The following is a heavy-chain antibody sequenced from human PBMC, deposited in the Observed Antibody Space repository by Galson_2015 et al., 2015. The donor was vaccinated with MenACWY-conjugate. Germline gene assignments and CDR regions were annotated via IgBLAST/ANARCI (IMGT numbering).Heavy chain of an antibody. CDR1: GGTFSSYA. CDR3: ARESYYGSGSYSPYWYFDL. J-gene: IGHJ2*01. CDR2: IIPIFGTA. D-gene: IGHD3-10*01. V-gene: IGHV1-69*13. Sequence: SVKVSCKASGGTFSSYAISWVRQAPGQGLEWMGGIIPIFGTANYAQKFQGRVTITADESTSTAYMELSSLRSEDTAVYYCARESYYGSGSYSPYWYFDLWGRGTLVTVSS.